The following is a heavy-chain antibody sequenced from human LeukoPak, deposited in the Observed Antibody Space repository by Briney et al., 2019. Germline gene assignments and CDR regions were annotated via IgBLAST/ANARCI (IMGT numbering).Heavy chain of an antibody. D-gene: IGHD1/OR15-1a*01. V-gene: IGHV4-59*08. CDR3: ARQPSGTAAFDI. Sequence: PSETLSLTCAVSGGSISSYYWSWVRQPPGKGLEGMAYIYYSGNTNYNTSFKGRGTISVDMCKNQFSLKLSSVAAADTAIYYCARQPSGTAAFDIWGQGTMVTVSS. J-gene: IGHJ3*02. CDR1: GGSISSYY. CDR2: IYYSGNT.